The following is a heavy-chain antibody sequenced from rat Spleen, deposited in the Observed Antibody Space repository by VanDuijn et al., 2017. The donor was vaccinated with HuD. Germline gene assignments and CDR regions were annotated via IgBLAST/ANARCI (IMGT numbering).Heavy chain of an antibody. Sequence: EVQLVESDGGLVQPGRSLKLSCAASGFTFSSYDMAWVRQAPTKGLEWVASISYEGSSTYYGDSVKGRFTISRDNAKNTLYLQMNSLRSEDTATYYCTRRHYGYTDYFDYWGQGVMVPVSS. D-gene: IGHD1-11*01. J-gene: IGHJ2*01. CDR3: TRRHYGYTDYFDY. CDR2: ISYEGSST. CDR1: GFTFSSYD. V-gene: IGHV5-22*01.